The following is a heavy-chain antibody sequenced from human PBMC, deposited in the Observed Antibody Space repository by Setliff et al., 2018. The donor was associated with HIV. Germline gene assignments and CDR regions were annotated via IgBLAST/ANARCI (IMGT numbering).Heavy chain of an antibody. J-gene: IGHJ4*02. D-gene: IGHD2-2*01. CDR2: IYSDDYT. V-gene: IGHV3-66*01. CDR3: ARDCTSSSCELEY. CDR1: GFTVSNNY. Sequence: PGGSLRLSCAASGFTVSNNYMSWVRQAPGKGLEWVSIIYSDDYTYYADSIKGRFTISRDSSKNTLYLQMTSLRAEDTAVYYCARDCTSSSCELEYWGQGTLVTVSS.